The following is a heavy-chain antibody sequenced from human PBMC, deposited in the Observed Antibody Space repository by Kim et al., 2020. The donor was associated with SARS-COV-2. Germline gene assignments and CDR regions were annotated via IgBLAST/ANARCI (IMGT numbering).Heavy chain of an antibody. D-gene: IGHD3-10*01. J-gene: IGHJ6*02. V-gene: IGHV3-30*02. Sequence: KGRFTISRDNSKNTLYLQMNSLRAEDTAVYYCAKEYAQKLWYKATYGMDVWGQGTTVTVSS. CDR3: AKEYAQKLWYKATYGMDV.